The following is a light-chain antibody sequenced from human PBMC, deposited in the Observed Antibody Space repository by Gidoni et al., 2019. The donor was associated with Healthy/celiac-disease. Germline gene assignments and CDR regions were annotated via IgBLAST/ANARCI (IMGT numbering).Light chain of an antibody. Sequence: QSALTQPASVSGSHGQSITISCTGTSSDVGIYNLVSWYQQHPGKTPKLMIYEGSKRPSGVSNRFSGSKSGNTASLTIFGLQAEDEAHYYCFSYASTTTLVFGGGTKLTVL. CDR1: SSDVGIYNL. CDR2: EGS. J-gene: IGLJ2*01. CDR3: FSYASTTTLV. V-gene: IGLV2-23*01.